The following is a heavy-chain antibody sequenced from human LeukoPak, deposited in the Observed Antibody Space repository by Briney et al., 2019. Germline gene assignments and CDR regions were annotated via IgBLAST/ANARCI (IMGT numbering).Heavy chain of an antibody. Sequence: ASVKVSCKASGYTFTGYNMHWVRQAPGQGLEWMGWINPNSGGPIYAQKFQGRVTMTWDTSISTTYMELRGLRSDDTAVYYCARGGNSVFGVVDYWGQGTLVTVSS. CDR2: INPNSGGP. V-gene: IGHV1-2*02. D-gene: IGHD3-3*01. CDR1: GYTFTGYN. CDR3: ARGGNSVFGVVDY. J-gene: IGHJ4*02.